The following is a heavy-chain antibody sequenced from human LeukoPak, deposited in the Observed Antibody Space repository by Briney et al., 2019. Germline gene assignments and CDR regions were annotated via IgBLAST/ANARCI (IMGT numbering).Heavy chain of an antibody. CDR1: GFTFSSYG. CDR3: ARGYCSSTSCYLFDY. V-gene: IGHV3-33*01. J-gene: IGHJ4*02. CDR2: IWYDGSNK. Sequence: GGSLRLSCAASGFTFSSYGMHWVRQAPSKGLEWVAVIWYDGSNKYYADSVKGRFTISRDNSKNTLYLQMNSLRAEDTAVYYCARGYCSSTSCYLFDYWGQGTLVTVSS. D-gene: IGHD2-2*01.